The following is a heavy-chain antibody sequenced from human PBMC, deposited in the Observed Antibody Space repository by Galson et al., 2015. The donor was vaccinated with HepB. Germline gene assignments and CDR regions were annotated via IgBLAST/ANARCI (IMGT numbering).Heavy chain of an antibody. CDR1: GFTFSSYA. CDR3: ARDSIRTTNWFDP. D-gene: IGHD3-3*02. Sequence: SLRLSCAASGFTFSSYAMHWVRQAPGKGLEWVAVISYDGSNKYYADSVKGRFTISRDNSKNTPYLQMNSLRAEDTAVYYCARDSIRTTNWFDPWGQGTLVTVSS. V-gene: IGHV3-30-3*01. J-gene: IGHJ5*02. CDR2: ISYDGSNK.